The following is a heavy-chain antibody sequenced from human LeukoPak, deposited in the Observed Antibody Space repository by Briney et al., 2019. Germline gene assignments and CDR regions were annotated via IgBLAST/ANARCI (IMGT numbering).Heavy chain of an antibody. CDR1: GYTFTGYY. V-gene: IGHV1-2*02. CDR2: INPNSGGT. CDR3: ARGSHHNLRRYCSSTSCYGLDP. D-gene: IGHD2-2*01. Sequence: ASVKVSCKASGYTFTGYYMHWVRQAPGQGLEWMGWINPNSGGTNYAQKFQGRVTMTRDTSISTAYMELSRLRSDDTAVYYCARGSHHNLRRYCSSTSCYGLDPWGQGTLVTVSS. J-gene: IGHJ5*02.